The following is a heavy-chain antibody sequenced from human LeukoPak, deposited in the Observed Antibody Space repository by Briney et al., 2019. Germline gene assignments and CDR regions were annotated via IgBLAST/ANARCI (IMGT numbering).Heavy chain of an antibody. CDR1: GFTFDDYA. J-gene: IGHJ4*02. V-gene: IGHV3-9*01. CDR2: ISWNSGSI. D-gene: IGHD5-18*01. CDR3: AKAHGYSYGQADFDY. Sequence: PGRSLRLSCAASGFTFDDYAMHWVRQAPGEGLEWVSGISWNSGSIGYADSVKGRFTISRDNAKNSLYLQMNSLRAEDTALYYCAKAHGYSYGQADFDYWGQGTLVTVSS.